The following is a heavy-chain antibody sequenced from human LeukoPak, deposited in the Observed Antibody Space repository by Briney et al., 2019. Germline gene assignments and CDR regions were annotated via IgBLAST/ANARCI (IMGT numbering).Heavy chain of an antibody. CDR3: AREFLFTYDY. D-gene: IGHD2/OR15-2a*01. CDR1: GFTFSSYA. J-gene: IGHJ4*02. CDR2: ISYDGSNK. Sequence: GGSLRLSCGASGFTFSSYAMHWVRQAPGKGLEWVAVISYDGSNKYYADSVKGRFTISRDNSKNTLYLQMNSLRAEDTAVYYCAREFLFTYDYWGQGTLVTVSS. V-gene: IGHV3-30-3*01.